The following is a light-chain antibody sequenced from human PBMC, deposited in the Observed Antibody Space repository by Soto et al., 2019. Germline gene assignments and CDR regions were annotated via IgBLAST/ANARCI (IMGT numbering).Light chain of an antibody. V-gene: IGKV2D-29*02. CDR1: QSLLHITGETF. CDR2: EVS. Sequence: DVVMTQTPLSLSVAPGQPASISCKSSQSLLHITGETFLFWYLQKPGQSPQLLIYEVSTRVSGVPDRFSGSGSGTDFTLEISRVETDDVGIYYCMQSTQRPPTFGRGTRLEIK. CDR3: MQSTQRPPT. J-gene: IGKJ5*01.